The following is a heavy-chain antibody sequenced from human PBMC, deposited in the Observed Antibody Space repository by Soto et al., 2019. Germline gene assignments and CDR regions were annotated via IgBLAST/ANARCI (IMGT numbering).Heavy chain of an antibody. CDR1: GYTFTSYA. V-gene: IGHV1-3*01. J-gene: IGHJ6*02. CDR2: INAGNGNT. Sequence: ASVKVSCKASGYTFTSYAMHWVRQAPGQRLEWMGWINAGNGNTKYSQKFQGGVTITRDTSASTAYMELSSLRSEDTAVYYCARDRVVVAAAYYYYYGMDVWGQGTTVTVSS. D-gene: IGHD2-15*01. CDR3: ARDRVVVAAAYYYYYGMDV.